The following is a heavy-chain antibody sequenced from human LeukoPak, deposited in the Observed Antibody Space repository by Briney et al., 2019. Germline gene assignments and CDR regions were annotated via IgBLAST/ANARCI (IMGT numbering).Heavy chain of an antibody. D-gene: IGHD2-2*02. CDR3: ARAVVSPAAIGSLWFDP. Sequence: GGSLRLSCAASGFTVSSNYMSWVRQAPGEGLEWVSVIYSGGSTYYADSVRGRFTISRDNSKNTLYLQMNSLRAEDTAVYYCARAVVSPAAIGSLWFDPWGQGTLVTVSS. CDR1: GFTVSSNY. J-gene: IGHJ5*02. V-gene: IGHV3-66*01. CDR2: IYSGGST.